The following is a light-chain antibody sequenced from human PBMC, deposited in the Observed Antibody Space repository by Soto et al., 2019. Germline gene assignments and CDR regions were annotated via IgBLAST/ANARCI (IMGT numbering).Light chain of an antibody. CDR3: QQYGSSPYT. V-gene: IGKV3-20*01. CDR2: DAS. CDR1: QSVSSSY. Sequence: EIVLTQSPGTLSLSPGERATLSCRASQSVSSSYLAWYQQKPGQAPSLLIYDASSRATGIPDRFSGSGSETDFTLTISRLEPEDFAVYFCQQYGSSPYTFGQGTKLEIK. J-gene: IGKJ2*01.